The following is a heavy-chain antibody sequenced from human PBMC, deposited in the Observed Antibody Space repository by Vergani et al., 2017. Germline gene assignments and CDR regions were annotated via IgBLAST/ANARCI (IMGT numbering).Heavy chain of an antibody. Sequence: QVQLQQWGAGLLKPSETLSLTCAVYGGSFSGYYWSWIRQPPGKGLEWIGEINHSGSTNYNPSLKSRVTISVDTSKNQFSLKLSSVTAADTAVYYCSGGNPEGSGRGIFDYWGQGTLVTVSS. CDR3: SGGNPEGSGRGIFDY. V-gene: IGHV4-34*01. CDR2: INHSGST. CDR1: GGSFSGYY. D-gene: IGHD4-23*01. J-gene: IGHJ4*02.